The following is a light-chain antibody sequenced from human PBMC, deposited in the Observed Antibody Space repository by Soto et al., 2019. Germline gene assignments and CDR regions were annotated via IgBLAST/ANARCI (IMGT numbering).Light chain of an antibody. Sequence: EILMTQSPLTLSVSPGEGATLSCRASQNINSNLAWYQQRPGQAPRVLIYGPSSRASGIPDRFSGSGSGTDFTLTISRLETDDFSGYYCQQYKDLPPLTFGGGTMVESK. CDR1: QNINSN. CDR2: GPS. V-gene: IGKV3D-15*01. CDR3: QQYKDLPPLT. J-gene: IGKJ4*01.